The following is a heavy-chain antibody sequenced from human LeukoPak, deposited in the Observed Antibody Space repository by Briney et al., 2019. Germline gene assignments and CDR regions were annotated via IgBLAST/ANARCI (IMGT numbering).Heavy chain of an antibody. J-gene: IGHJ4*02. CDR1: GLIFRNYA. Sequence: PGGSLRLSCTASGLIFRNYAMTWVRQAPRKGLEWVSTISGDGTETFYADSVKGRFTISRDNSKNTHYLQMSSLRAEDTGIYYCAKGGHYGFFDYWGQGTLATVSS. V-gene: IGHV3-23*01. CDR2: ISGDGTET. CDR3: AKGGHYGFFDY. D-gene: IGHD3-3*01.